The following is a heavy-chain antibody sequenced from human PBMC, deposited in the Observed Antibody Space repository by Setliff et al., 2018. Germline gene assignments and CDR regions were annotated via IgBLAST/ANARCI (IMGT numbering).Heavy chain of an antibody. CDR1: GYAFTSYA. CDR2: ISAYNGNT. D-gene: IGHD6-13*01. Sequence: ASVKVSCKASGYAFTSYAMHWVRQAPGQRLEWMGWISAYNGNTNYAQNFQGRVTVTTDTFTNTGYMELRSLRSDDTAFYYCARADYSSSLHYFDCWGQGTLVTVSS. CDR3: ARADYSSSLHYFDC. J-gene: IGHJ4*02. V-gene: IGHV1-18*01.